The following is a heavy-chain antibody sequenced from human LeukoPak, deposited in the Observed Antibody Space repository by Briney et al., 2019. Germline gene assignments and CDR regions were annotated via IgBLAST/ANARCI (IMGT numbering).Heavy chain of an antibody. Sequence: SETLSLTCTVSGGSISSYYWSWIRQPPGKGLEWIGYIYYSGSTNYNPSLKSRVTISVDTSKNQFSLRLRSVTAADTTVYYCARVTGYMIEDYFDYWGQGTLVTVSS. V-gene: IGHV4-59*01. J-gene: IGHJ4*02. CDR2: IYYSGST. D-gene: IGHD3-22*01. CDR3: ARVTGYMIEDYFDY. CDR1: GGSISSYY.